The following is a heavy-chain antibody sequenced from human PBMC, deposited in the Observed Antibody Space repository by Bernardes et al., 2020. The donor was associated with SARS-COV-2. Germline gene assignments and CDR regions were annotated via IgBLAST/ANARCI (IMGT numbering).Heavy chain of an antibody. D-gene: IGHD4-17*01. CDR2: ITPIRSSI. Sequence: GGSLRLSCAASGFSFSDSYMTWIRQAPGKGLEWVSFITPIRSSIHHAESVKGRFTISRDNAKNSLYLQMNSLRVEDTAVYYCARDPQRCYGNYGAYVWGNGILVTVSS. V-gene: IGHV3-11*01. J-gene: IGHJ4*01. CDR1: GFSFSDSY. CDR3: ARDPQRCYGNYGAYV.